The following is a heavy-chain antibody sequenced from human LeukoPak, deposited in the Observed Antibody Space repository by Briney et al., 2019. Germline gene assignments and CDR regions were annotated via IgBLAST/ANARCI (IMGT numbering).Heavy chain of an antibody. J-gene: IGHJ4*02. V-gene: IGHV1-2*02. CDR2: INPNSGGT. D-gene: IGHD3-10*01. CDR1: GYTFTDYY. Sequence: ASVKVSCKSSGYTFTDYYMRWVRQAPGQGLEWMGWINPNSGGTNYAQKFQGRVTMTRDTSISTAYMELSRLRSDDTAVFYCARAYADHFGSGVIDYWGQGTLVTVSS. CDR3: ARAYADHFGSGVIDY.